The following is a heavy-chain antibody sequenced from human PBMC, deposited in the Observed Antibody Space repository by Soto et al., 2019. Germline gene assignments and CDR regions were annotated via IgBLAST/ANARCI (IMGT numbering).Heavy chain of an antibody. V-gene: IGHV4-31*03. J-gene: IGHJ4*02. D-gene: IGHD2-2*01. CDR3: ARARLDCSSTSCYYLGFDY. Sequence: PSETLSLTCTVSGGSISSGGYYWSWIRQHPGKGLEWIGYIYYSGSTYHNPSLKSRVTISVDTSKNQFSLKLSSVTAADTAVYYCARARLDCSSTSCYYLGFDYWGQGTLVTVSS. CDR2: IYYSGST. CDR1: GGSISSGGYY.